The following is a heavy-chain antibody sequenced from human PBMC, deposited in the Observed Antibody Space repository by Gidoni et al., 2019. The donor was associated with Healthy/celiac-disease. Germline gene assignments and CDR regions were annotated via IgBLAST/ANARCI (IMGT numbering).Heavy chain of an antibody. D-gene: IGHD3-10*01. CDR1: GVPFSDYY. CDR2: ISSSSSYT. V-gene: IGHV3-11*05. J-gene: IGHJ6*02. Sequence: QVQLVESGGGLVKPGGSLRLSCAASGVPFSDYYMSWIRQAPGKGLEWVSYISSSSSYTNCADSVKGRFTISRDNAKNSMYLQRNSLRAEDTAVYYCARGFTMVRGMDVWGQGTTVTVSS. CDR3: ARGFTMVRGMDV.